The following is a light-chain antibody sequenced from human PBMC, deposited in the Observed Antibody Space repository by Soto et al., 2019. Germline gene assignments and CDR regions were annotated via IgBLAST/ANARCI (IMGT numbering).Light chain of an antibody. CDR1: QSVSSN. CDR2: GAS. V-gene: IGKV3-11*01. J-gene: IGKJ4*01. Sequence: EIVLTQSPATLSFSPGERATLSCRASQSVSSNLAWYQQKPGQAPRLLIYGASNRATGIPARFSGSVSGTDFTLTISSQEPEDLAVYYCQQRRNWPLTFGGGTKVEIK. CDR3: QQRRNWPLT.